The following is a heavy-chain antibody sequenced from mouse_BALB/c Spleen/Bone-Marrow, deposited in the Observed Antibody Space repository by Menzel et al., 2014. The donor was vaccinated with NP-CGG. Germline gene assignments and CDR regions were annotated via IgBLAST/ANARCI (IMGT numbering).Heavy chain of an antibody. CDR3: TRDHDYDWYFDV. CDR1: GFAFSSFG. D-gene: IGHD2-4*01. Sequence: EVHLVESGGGLVQPGGSRKLSCTASGFAFSSFGMHWVRQAPEKGLEWVAYISSDSDTIYYADTVKGRFTISRDNPKNALFLQMTSLRSEDTAMYYCTRDHDYDWYFDVWGAGTTVNVSS. V-gene: IGHV5-17*02. J-gene: IGHJ1*01. CDR2: ISSDSDTI.